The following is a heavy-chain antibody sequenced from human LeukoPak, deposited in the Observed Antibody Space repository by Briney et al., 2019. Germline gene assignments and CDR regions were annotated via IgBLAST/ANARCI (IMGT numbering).Heavy chain of an antibody. Sequence: GGSLRLSCAASGFSFTTYAMSWVRQAPARGLEWVSSIRGGGEKFYADFVRGRFTLSRDDSTNTVYLQLNNLRVEDTAIYYCAKANWISDADAVWWGQGTLVNVSS. D-gene: IGHD2-2*03. CDR1: GFSFTTYA. V-gene: IGHV3-23*01. CDR3: AKANWISDADAVW. CDR2: IRGGGEK. J-gene: IGHJ4*02.